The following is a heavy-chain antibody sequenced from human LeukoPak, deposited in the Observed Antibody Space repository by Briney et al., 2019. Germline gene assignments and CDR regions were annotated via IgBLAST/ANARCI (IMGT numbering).Heavy chain of an antibody. V-gene: IGHV1-46*01. J-gene: IGHJ4*02. CDR2: INPSGGST. CDR1: GYTFSTYY. D-gene: IGHD2-2*01. CDR3: ARNYAKYFDY. Sequence: ASVKVSCKASGYTFSTYYMHWVRQAPGQGLEWMGIINPSGGSTSYAQKFQGRVTMTRDTSTSTVYMELSSLRSEDTAVYYCARNYAKYFDYWGQGTLVTVSS.